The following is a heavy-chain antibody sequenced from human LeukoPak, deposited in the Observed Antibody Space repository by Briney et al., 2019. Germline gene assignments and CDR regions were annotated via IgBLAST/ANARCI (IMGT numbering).Heavy chain of an antibody. V-gene: IGHV4-34*01. D-gene: IGHD3-10*01. CDR3: ARARPVTMVRGVTLRETYYYYYMDV. CDR1: GGSFSGYY. CDR2: INHSGGT. Sequence: PSETLSLTCAVYGGSFSGYYWSWIRQPPGKGLEWIGEINHSGGTNYNPSLKSRVTISVDTSKNQFSLKLSSVTAADTAVYYCARARPVTMVRGVTLRETYYYYYMDVWGKGTTVTVSS. J-gene: IGHJ6*03.